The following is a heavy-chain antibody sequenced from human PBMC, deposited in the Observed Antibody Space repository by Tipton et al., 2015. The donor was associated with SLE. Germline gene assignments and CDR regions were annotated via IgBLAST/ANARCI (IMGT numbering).Heavy chain of an antibody. V-gene: IGHV3-9*01. CDR1: GFIFADYA. J-gene: IGHJ4*02. Sequence: SLRLSCAASGFIFADYAMHWVRQPPGKGLEWVASISWNSDSIGYADSVKGRFTISRDNAKNSLYLQMNSLRPDDTALYYCAKDDGRFYYGSGYIDYWGQGTLVTVSS. CDR3: AKDDGRFYYGSGYIDY. CDR2: ISWNSDSI. D-gene: IGHD3-22*01.